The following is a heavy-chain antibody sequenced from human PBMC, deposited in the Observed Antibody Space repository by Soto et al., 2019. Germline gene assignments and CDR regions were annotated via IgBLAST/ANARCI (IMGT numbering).Heavy chain of an antibody. D-gene: IGHD4-4*01. Sequence: PPASVKISCKGSGYSFTSYWIGWVRQMPGKGLEWMGIIYPGDSDTRYSPSFQGQVTISADKSISTAYLQWSSRKASDTVMYYCARSRTTAPTDCALNSWGPGTMVTVSS. CDR1: GYSFTSYW. J-gene: IGHJ3*02. V-gene: IGHV5-51*01. CDR2: IYPGDSDT. CDR3: ARSRTTAPTDCALNS.